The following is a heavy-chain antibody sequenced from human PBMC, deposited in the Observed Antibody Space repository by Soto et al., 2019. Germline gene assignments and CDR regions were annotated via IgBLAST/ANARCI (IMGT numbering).Heavy chain of an antibody. D-gene: IGHD6-13*01. Sequence: PGESLKISCKGSGYSFSNNWIGWVRQMPGKGLEWMGIIYPGDSDTRYTPSFQGQVTFSANRSISTAYLQWTSLRAEDTAVYYCAREVAAAGPYYYYYYGMDVWGQGTTVTVSS. CDR3: AREVAAAGPYYYYYYGMDV. CDR2: IYPGDSDT. CDR1: GYSFSNNW. V-gene: IGHV5-51*01. J-gene: IGHJ6*02.